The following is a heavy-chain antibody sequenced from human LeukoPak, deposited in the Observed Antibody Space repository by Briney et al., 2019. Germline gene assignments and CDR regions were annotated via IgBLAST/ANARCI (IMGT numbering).Heavy chain of an antibody. J-gene: IGHJ4*02. Sequence: SETLSLTCAVYGGSFSGYYWSWIRQPPGKGLEWIEEINHSGSTNYNPSLKSRVTISVDTSKNQFSLKLSSVTAADTAVYYCARGRYGSGSYYDDYWGQGTLVTVSS. CDR2: INHSGST. CDR3: ARGRYGSGSYYDDY. D-gene: IGHD3-10*01. CDR1: GGSFSGYY. V-gene: IGHV4-34*01.